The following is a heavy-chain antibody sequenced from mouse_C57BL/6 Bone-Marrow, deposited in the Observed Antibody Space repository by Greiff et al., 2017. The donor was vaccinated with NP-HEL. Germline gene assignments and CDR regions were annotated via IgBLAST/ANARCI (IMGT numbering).Heavy chain of an antibody. V-gene: IGHV3-6*01. CDR1: GYSIISGYY. CDR3: AREGGYYGSSFAY. CDR2: ISYDGSN. J-gene: IGHJ3*01. Sequence: EVQLQESGPGLVKPSQSLSLTCSVTGYSIISGYYWNWIRQFPGNKLEWMAYISYDGSNNYNPSLKNRISITRDISKNQFFLKLTSVTTEDTATYYCAREGGYYGSSFAYWGQGTLVTVSA. D-gene: IGHD1-1*01.